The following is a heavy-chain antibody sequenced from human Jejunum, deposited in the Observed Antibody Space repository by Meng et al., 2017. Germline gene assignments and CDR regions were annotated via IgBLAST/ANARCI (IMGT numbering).Heavy chain of an antibody. CDR2: IYWDDDK. Sequence: IPSKESVPTFLKPPQTLTLTSTFSGFSLITDSVGVGSIRQSPGEALEWLALIYWDDDKRYSPSLKSRLTITKDTSKNQVVLTMTSMDPVDTATYYCAHADVLTGYGNFDYWGQGTLVTVSS. CDR3: AHADVLTGYGNFDY. CDR1: GFSLITDSVG. J-gene: IGHJ4*02. D-gene: IGHD3-9*01. V-gene: IGHV2-5*02.